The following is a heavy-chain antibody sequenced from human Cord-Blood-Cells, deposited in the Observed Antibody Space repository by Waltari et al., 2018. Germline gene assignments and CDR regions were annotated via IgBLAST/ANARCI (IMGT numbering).Heavy chain of an antibody. CDR3: AREGGYYYGSGSYYFQH. J-gene: IGHJ1*01. D-gene: IGHD3-10*01. Sequence: QVQLQESGPGLVKPSETLSLTCTVPGGSFSSYSWSWIRQLAGKGLEWIGRIYTSGSTNYNPSLKSRVTMSVDTSKNQFSLKLSSVTAADTAVYYCAREGGYYYGSGSYYFQHWGQGTLVTVSS. V-gene: IGHV4-4*07. CDR2: IYTSGST. CDR1: GGSFSSYS.